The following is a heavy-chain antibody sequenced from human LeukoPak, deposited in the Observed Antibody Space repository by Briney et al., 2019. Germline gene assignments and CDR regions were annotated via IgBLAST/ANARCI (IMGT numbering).Heavy chain of an antibody. CDR1: GGSFSGYY. J-gene: IGHJ4*02. V-gene: IGHV4-34*01. CDR2: INHSGST. Sequence: KASETLSLTCAVYGGSFSGYYWSWIRQSPGKGLEWIGEINHSGSTNYNPSLKSRVTMSVDTSQKQFSLRLTSVRAADTAVYYCARGRYLTTLGGAAAGFLDYWGQGTVVTVSS. CDR3: ARGRYLTTLGGAAAGFLDY. D-gene: IGHD6-13*01.